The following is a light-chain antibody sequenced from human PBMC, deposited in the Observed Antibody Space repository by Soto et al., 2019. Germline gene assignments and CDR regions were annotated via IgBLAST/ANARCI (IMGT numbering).Light chain of an antibody. Sequence: QSALTQPRSVSGSPGQSVTISCTGTSSDVGGYNSVSWYQQHPGKAPKLMIYDVTKRPSGVPDRFSGSKSGNTASLTISGLQAEDEADYYCCSYAGSHTYVFGIGTKVTVL. J-gene: IGLJ1*01. CDR3: CSYAGSHTYV. V-gene: IGLV2-11*01. CDR1: SSDVGGYNS. CDR2: DVT.